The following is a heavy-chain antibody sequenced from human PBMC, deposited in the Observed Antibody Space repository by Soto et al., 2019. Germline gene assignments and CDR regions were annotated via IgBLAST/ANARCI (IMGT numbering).Heavy chain of an antibody. J-gene: IGHJ4*02. V-gene: IGHV3-74*03. CDR2: ITGDGSIT. CDR3: ARENYFDY. CDR1: GFSFSNYW. Sequence: GGSLRLSCAASGFSFSNYWMHWVRQAPGKGLVWVSRITGDGSITEYADSLRGRFTVSRDNGKNTLYLQMNRLRAEDTGVYYCARENYFDYWGQGTLVPVS.